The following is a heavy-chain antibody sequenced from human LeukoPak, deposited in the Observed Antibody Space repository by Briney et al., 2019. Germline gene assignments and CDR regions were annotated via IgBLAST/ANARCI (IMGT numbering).Heavy chain of an antibody. J-gene: IGHJ4*02. CDR3: ARTRSEQQLAHYFDY. V-gene: IGHV4-59*01. CDR1: GGSISSYY. D-gene: IGHD6-13*01. Sequence: PSETLSLTCTVSGGSISSYYWSWIRQPPGKGLEWIGYIYYSGSTNYNPPLKSRVTISVDTSKNQFSLKLSSVTAADTAVYYCARTRSEQQLAHYFDYWGQGTLVTVSS. CDR2: IYYSGST.